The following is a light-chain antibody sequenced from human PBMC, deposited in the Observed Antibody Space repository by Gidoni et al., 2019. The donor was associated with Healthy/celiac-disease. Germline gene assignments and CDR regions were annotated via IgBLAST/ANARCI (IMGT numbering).Light chain of an antibody. CDR3: QQSYSTPFT. CDR1: QSISSY. CDR2: AES. V-gene: IGKV1-39*01. J-gene: IGKJ3*01. Sequence: DIQMTQSPSSLSASVGDRVTITCRASQSISSYLNRYQQKPGKAPKLLIYAESSLHSGVPSRFSGSGSGTDFTLTISSLQHEDFATYYCQQSYSTPFTFGPGTKVDIK.